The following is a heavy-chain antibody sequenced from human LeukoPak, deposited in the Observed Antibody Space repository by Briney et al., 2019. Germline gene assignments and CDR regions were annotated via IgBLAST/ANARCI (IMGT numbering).Heavy chain of an antibody. D-gene: IGHD3-3*01. Sequence: SVKVSCKASGGTFSSYAISWVRQAPGQGLEWMGRIIPILGIANYAQKFQGRVTITADKSTSTAYMELSSLRSEDTAVYYCATAVLYPDYYDFWSVPDYWGQGTLVTVSS. CDR2: IIPILGIA. CDR1: GGTFSSYA. CDR3: ATAVLYPDYYDFWSVPDY. J-gene: IGHJ4*02. V-gene: IGHV1-69*04.